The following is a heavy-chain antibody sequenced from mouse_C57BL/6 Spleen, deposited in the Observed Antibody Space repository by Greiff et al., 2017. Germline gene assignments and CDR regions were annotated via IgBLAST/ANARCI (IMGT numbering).Heavy chain of an antibody. V-gene: IGHV1-69*01. CDR1: GYTFTSYW. Sequence: QVQLQQPGAELVMPGASVKLSCKASGYTFTSYWMHWVKQRPGQGLEWIGEIDPSDSYTNYNQKFKGQSTLTVDKSSSTAYMQLSSLTSEDSAVYYGARTTMSTTGYYYAMDYWGQGTSVTVSS. D-gene: IGHD2-4*01. CDR2: IDPSDSYT. J-gene: IGHJ4*01. CDR3: ARTTMSTTGYYYAMDY.